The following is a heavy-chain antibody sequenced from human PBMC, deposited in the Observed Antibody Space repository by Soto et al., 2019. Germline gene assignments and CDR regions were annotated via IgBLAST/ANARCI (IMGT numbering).Heavy chain of an antibody. CDR1: GGSISSGGYY. CDR2: IYYSGST. CDR3: AREQPMVQGAMGRKFDP. D-gene: IGHD3-10*01. Sequence: QVQLQESGPGLVKPSQTLSLTCTVSGGSISSGGYYWSWIRQHPGKGLEWIGYIYYSGSTYYNPSLKSRVTISVDTSKNQFSLKLSSVTAADTAVYYCAREQPMVQGAMGRKFDPWGQGTLVTVSS. J-gene: IGHJ5*02. V-gene: IGHV4-31*03.